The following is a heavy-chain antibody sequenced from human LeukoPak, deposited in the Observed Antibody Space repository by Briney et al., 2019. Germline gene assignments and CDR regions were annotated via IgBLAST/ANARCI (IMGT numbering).Heavy chain of an antibody. CDR1: GGSISSSSYY. J-gene: IGHJ4*02. V-gene: IGHV4-39*07. Sequence: SETLSLTCSVSGGSISSSSYYWGWIRQPPGKGLEWIGSIYYSGSTYYNPSLKSRVTISVDTSKNQFSLKLSSVTAEDTAVYYCARAGLIWFGELVDYWGQGTLVTVSS. CDR2: IYYSGST. D-gene: IGHD3-10*01. CDR3: ARAGLIWFGELVDY.